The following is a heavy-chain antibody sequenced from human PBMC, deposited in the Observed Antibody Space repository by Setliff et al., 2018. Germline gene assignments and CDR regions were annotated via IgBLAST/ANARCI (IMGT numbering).Heavy chain of an antibody. CDR3: ASLGPGDYYDSSGYSGVIDI. V-gene: IGHV4-61*09. J-gene: IGHJ3*02. CDR2: IYTSGST. D-gene: IGHD3-22*01. Sequence: PSETLSLTCTVSGGSISSGSYYWSWIRQPAGKGLEWIGHIYTSGSTNYNPSLKSRVTISVDTSKNQFSLKLSSVTAADTAVYYCASLGPGDYYDSSGYSGVIDIWGQGTMVTVSS. CDR1: GGSISSGSYY.